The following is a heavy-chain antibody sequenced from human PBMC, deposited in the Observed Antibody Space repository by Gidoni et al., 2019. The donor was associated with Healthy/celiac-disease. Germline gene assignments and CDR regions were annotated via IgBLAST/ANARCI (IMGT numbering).Heavy chain of an antibody. CDR2: IIHSGST. Sequence: QVQLQHWGAGLFLPSETLSLTCAVFGWSFSGSYWSWIRQPPGKGLEWLGEIIHSGSTNYNPSLKSRVSISVDTSKNQCSLKLSSVTAADTAVYYCARGRDSSGWYSWGRKWWYFDLWGRGTQVTVSS. D-gene: IGHD6-19*01. J-gene: IGHJ2*01. V-gene: IGHV4-34*01. CDR1: GWSFSGSY. CDR3: ARGRDSSGWYSWGRKWWYFDL.